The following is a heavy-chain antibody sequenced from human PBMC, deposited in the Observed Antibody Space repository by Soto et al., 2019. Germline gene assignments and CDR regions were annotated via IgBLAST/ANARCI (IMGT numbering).Heavy chain of an antibody. Sequence: GGSLRLSCAASGFTFDDYTMHWVRQAPGKGLEWVSLISWDGGSTYYADSVKGRFTISRDNSKNSLYLQMNSLRTEDTALYYCAKDIRQLTVTGKGLDYWGQGTLVTVSS. CDR1: GFTFDDYT. D-gene: IGHD4-4*01. CDR2: ISWDGGST. J-gene: IGHJ4*02. V-gene: IGHV3-43*01. CDR3: AKDIRQLTVTGKGLDY.